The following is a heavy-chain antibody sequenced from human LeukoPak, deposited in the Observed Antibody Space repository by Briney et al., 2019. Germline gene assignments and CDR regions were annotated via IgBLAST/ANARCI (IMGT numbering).Heavy chain of an antibody. D-gene: IGHD2-21*02. V-gene: IGHV3-7*01. CDR2: IKQDGSEK. Sequence: GGSLRLSCVASGFTFSSRDWMTWVRQAPGKGLEWVANIKQDGSEKNYVDSVKGRFTISRDNAKNSVDLQMNSLRVEDTAVYYCARDLQCGGDCHYDAFDLWGQGTMVTVSS. CDR1: GFTFSSRDW. CDR3: ARDLQCGGDCHYDAFDL. J-gene: IGHJ3*01.